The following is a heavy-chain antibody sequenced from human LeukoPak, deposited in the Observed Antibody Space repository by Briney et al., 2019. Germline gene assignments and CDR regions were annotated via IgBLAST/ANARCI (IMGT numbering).Heavy chain of an antibody. CDR2: IYASGST. J-gene: IGHJ4*02. CDR1: GGSISSGSYY. D-gene: IGHD6-6*01. CDR3: ASSSDTNFDY. V-gene: IGHV4-61*02. Sequence: SQTLSLTCTVSGGSISSGSYYWSWIRQLAGKGLEWIGRIYASGSTNYNPSLKSRVTISVDTSKNQFSLKLSSVTATDTAVYYCASSSDTNFDYWGQGTLVTVSS.